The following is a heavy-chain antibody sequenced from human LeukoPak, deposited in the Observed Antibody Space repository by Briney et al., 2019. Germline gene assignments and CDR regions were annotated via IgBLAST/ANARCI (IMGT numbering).Heavy chain of an antibody. Sequence: GGSLRLSCAASGFTFRSFSMTWVRQAPGKGLGWVASISSTSNHKYHADSVKGRFTISRDNDKNSLYLQMNSLRAEDTALYYCATRVTADSYDASDIWGQGTMVTVSS. CDR3: ATRVTADSYDASDI. D-gene: IGHD6-13*01. V-gene: IGHV3-21*06. CDR1: GFTFRSFS. J-gene: IGHJ3*02. CDR2: ISSTSNHK.